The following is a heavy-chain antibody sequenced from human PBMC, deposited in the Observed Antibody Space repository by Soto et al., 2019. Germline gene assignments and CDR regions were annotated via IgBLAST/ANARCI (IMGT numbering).Heavy chain of an antibody. Sequence: SETLSLTCAVSGGSISSSNWWSWVRQPPGKGLEWIGEIYHSGITNYNPSLKSRVTISVDKSKNQFSLKLSSVTAADTAVYYCATWDTAMGGFFDYWGQGTLVTVSS. J-gene: IGHJ4*02. D-gene: IGHD5-18*01. V-gene: IGHV4-4*02. CDR2: IYHSGIT. CDR3: ATWDTAMGGFFDY. CDR1: GGSISSSNW.